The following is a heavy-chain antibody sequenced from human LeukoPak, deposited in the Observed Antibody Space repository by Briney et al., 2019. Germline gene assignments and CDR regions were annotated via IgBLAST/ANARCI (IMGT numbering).Heavy chain of an antibody. Sequence: GGSLRLSCAASGFTFSETWVNWVRQVPGKGLQWVGNIEPDGSDKYYLDSVEGQFTISRDNVKNSLYLQMYSLRVEDTGVYYCARPGVAGGAFDIWGQGTVVIVSS. CDR1: GFTFSETW. CDR2: IEPDGSDK. V-gene: IGHV3-7*01. J-gene: IGHJ3*02. CDR3: ARPGVAGGAFDI. D-gene: IGHD1-26*01.